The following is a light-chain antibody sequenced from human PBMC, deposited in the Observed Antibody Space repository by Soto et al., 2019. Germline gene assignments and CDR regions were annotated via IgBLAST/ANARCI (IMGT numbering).Light chain of an antibody. CDR3: QQYNSYWT. CDR2: AAS. Sequence: DIQLTQSPSFLSASVGDRVTITCRASQGISSYLAWYQQKPGKAPKLLIYAASSLESGVPSRFTGSGYGTEFTLTISSLQPDDFATYYCQQYNSYWTLGQGTKVDIK. CDR1: QGISSY. V-gene: IGKV1-9*01. J-gene: IGKJ1*01.